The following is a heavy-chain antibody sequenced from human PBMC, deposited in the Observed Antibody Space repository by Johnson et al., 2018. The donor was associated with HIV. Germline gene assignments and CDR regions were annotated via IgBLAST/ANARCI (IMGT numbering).Heavy chain of an antibody. J-gene: IGHJ3*02. CDR1: GFTFDDYA. CDR2: IYNGGST. V-gene: IGHV3-66*02. D-gene: IGHD6-6*01. Sequence: VQLVESGGGLVQPGGSLRLSCAASGFTFDDYAMHWVRQAPGKGLEWVSVIYNGGSTYYADSVKGRFTISRDNSKNTLYLQMNSLRVEDTAVYYCARVEQLGAFDIWGQGTMVTVSS. CDR3: ARVEQLGAFDI.